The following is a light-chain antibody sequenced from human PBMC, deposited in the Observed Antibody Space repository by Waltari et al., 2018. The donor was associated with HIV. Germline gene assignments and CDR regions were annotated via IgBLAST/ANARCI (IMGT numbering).Light chain of an antibody. V-gene: IGKV3-20*01. CDR2: GAF. Sequence: EIVLMQSPDTLSLSPGERATLSCRASQSLPSSHLAWYQQKPGQAPRLLSYGAFDRATATPYRFRGSGSGTDFSLTITRLEPEDFGLYYCQQYSKSPWTFGQGTRLEIK. CDR3: QQYSKSPWT. CDR1: QSLPSSH. J-gene: IGKJ1*01.